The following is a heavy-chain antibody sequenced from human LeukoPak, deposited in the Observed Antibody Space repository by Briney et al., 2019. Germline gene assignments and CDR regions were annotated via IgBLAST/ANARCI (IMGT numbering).Heavy chain of an antibody. CDR3: ARDSLPCYDSSGYMENWFDP. CDR2: IIPILGIA. D-gene: IGHD3-22*01. CDR1: GGTFSSYA. V-gene: IGHV1-69*04. J-gene: IGHJ5*02. Sequence: SVKVSCKASGGTFSSYAISWVRQAPGQGLEWMGRIIPILGIANYAQKFQGRVTITADKSTSTAYMELSSLRSEDTAVYYCARDSLPCYDSSGYMENWFDPWGQGTLVTVSS.